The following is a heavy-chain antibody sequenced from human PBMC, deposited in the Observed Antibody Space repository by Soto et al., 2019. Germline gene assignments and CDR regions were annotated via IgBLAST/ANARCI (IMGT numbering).Heavy chain of an antibody. CDR1: GYSFTNYW. Sequence: PEECLKLSCKASGYSFTNYWIGWVRQVPGIGLEWMGVFYPGDSDTRYSPSFQGQVTISADKSINTAYLQWSSLKASDTAIYYSARVGLYDSSGFLGYWGQGTLVTVSS. V-gene: IGHV5-51*01. J-gene: IGHJ4*01. CDR3: ARVGLYDSSGFLGY. D-gene: IGHD3-22*01. CDR2: FYPGDSDT.